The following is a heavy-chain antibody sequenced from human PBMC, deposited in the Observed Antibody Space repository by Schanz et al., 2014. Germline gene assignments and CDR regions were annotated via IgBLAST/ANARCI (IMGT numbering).Heavy chain of an antibody. CDR1: GFNFGSHG. J-gene: IGHJ3*01. D-gene: IGHD3-16*02. CDR3: ARELPGVVTLDF. V-gene: IGHV3-33*01. Sequence: QVQLVESGGGVVQPGRSLRLSCAASGFNFGSHGMHWVRQAPGKGLEWVAVISYDGSFKNYADSVRGRITMSRANSKNTRCLQINNLRVDDTAVYYCARELPGVVTLDFWGQGTMVTVSS. CDR2: ISYDGSFK.